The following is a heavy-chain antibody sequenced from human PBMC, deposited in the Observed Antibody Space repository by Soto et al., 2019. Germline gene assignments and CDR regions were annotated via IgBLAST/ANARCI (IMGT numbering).Heavy chain of an antibody. CDR2: INRSGST. Sequence: SETLSLTCAVYRGPFSGYYWSFIRQPPGKGLEWIEEINRSGSTNYNPSLKSRVTISVDTAKNQFSLKLRSVTAADTAVYCCGRELAARNTHDGFDAWGQGNLVKVAS. D-gene: IGHD6-6*01. J-gene: IGHJ5*02. CDR3: GRELAARNTHDGFDA. V-gene: IGHV4-34*01. CDR1: RGPFSGYY.